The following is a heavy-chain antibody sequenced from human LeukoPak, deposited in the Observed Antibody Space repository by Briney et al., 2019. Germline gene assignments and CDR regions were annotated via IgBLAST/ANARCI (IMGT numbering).Heavy chain of an antibody. D-gene: IGHD3-10*01. V-gene: IGHV3-53*01. Sequence: GGFLRLSCAASGLTVSNNYMSWVRQAPGKGLEWVSVIYGGGSTFYADSVQGRFTISGDNSKNTLYLQMNSLRVEDTAFYYCARSNYGDRHFDLWGRGTLVTVSS. CDR2: IYGGGST. CDR3: ARSNYGDRHFDL. CDR1: GLTVSNNY. J-gene: IGHJ2*01.